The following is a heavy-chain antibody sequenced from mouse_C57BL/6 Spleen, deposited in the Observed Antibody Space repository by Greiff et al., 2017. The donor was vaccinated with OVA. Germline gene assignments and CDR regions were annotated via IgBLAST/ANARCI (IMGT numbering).Heavy chain of an antibody. D-gene: IGHD1-1*01. V-gene: IGHV10-3*01. Sequence: EVQLVESGGGLVQPKGSLKLSCAASGFTFNTYAMHWVRRAPGKGLEWVARIRSKSSNYATYYADSVKDRFTISRDDSQSMLYLQMNNLKTEDTAMYYCVRGGTTVVPYYFDYWGQGTTLTVSS. CDR3: VRGGTTVVPYYFDY. CDR1: GFTFNTYA. J-gene: IGHJ2*01. CDR2: IRSKSSNYAT.